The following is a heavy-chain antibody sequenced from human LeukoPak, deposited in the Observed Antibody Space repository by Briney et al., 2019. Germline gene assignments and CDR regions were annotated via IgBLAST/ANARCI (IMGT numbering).Heavy chain of an antibody. CDR1: GYTLTELS. Sequence: ASVKVSCKVSGYTLTELSMHWVRQAPGKGLEWMGGFDPEDGETIYAQKFQGRVTMTEDTSTDTAYMELSSLRSEDTAVYYCATTYSSGWTGIFDYWGQGTLVTVSS. CDR3: ATTYSSGWTGIFDY. J-gene: IGHJ4*02. V-gene: IGHV1-24*01. CDR2: FDPEDGET. D-gene: IGHD6-19*01.